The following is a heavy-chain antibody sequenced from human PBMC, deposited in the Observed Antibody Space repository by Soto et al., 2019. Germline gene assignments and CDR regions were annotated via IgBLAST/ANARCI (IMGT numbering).Heavy chain of an antibody. J-gene: IGHJ3*02. CDR2: IIPILGIA. D-gene: IGHD2-15*01. CDR1: GGTFSSYT. Sequence: ASVKVSCKASGGTFSSYTISWVRQAPGQGLEWMGRIIPILGIANYAQKFQGRVTITADKSTSTAYMELSSLRSEDTAVYYCARGVVVAATLPPPFDIWGQGTMVTVSS. CDR3: ARGVVVAATLPPPFDI. V-gene: IGHV1-69*02.